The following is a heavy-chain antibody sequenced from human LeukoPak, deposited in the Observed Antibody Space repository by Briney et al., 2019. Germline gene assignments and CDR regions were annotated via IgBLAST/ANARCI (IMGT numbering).Heavy chain of an antibody. Sequence: SGTLSLTCTVSGGSISSSSYYWGWIRQPPGKGLEWIGSVYYSGSTYHNPSLKSRVTISVDTSKNQFSLKLSSVTAADTAMYYCARQVYSNYYPDAFDIWGQGTMVTVSS. CDR2: VYYSGST. CDR1: GGSISSSSYY. J-gene: IGHJ3*02. D-gene: IGHD4-11*01. V-gene: IGHV4-39*01. CDR3: ARQVYSNYYPDAFDI.